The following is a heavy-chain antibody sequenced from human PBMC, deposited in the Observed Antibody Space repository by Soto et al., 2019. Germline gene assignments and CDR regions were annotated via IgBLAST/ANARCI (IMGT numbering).Heavy chain of an antibody. V-gene: IGHV3-74*01. D-gene: IGHD6-19*01. J-gene: IGHJ4*02. CDR1: GFTFSTHW. CDR3: ARDPSGWSFDGSLXY. Sequence: GGSLRLSCAASGFTFSTHWMHWVRQAPGKGLVWVSRINSDGSTTSYADSVKGRITISRDNAKNTVYLQMNSLRAEDTAVYYCARDPSGWSFDGSLXYWGQGTLVTVSS. CDR2: INSDGSTT.